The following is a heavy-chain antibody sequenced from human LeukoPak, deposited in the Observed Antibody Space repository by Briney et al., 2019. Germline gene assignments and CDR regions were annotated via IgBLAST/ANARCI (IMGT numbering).Heavy chain of an antibody. CDR2: IYPGDSDT. V-gene: IGHV5-51*01. D-gene: IGHD3-22*01. Sequence: GESLKICCKGSGYCFTSYWIGWVRQMPGKGLEWMGIIYPGDSDTRYSPSFQGQVTISADKSISTAYLQWSSLKASDTAMYYCARGPTPYYYDSSGYYPTWGQGTPVTVSS. CDR3: ARGPTPYYYDSSGYYPT. CDR1: GYCFTSYW. J-gene: IGHJ4*02.